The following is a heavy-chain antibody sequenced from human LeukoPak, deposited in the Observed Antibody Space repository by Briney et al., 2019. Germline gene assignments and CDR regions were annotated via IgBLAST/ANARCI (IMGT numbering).Heavy chain of an antibody. V-gene: IGHV3-21*04. J-gene: IGHJ4*02. D-gene: IGHD6-19*01. CDR2: ISSSSSYI. CDR1: GFTFSSYS. Sequence: TTGGSLRLSCAASGFTFSSYSMNWVRQAPGKGLEWVSSISSSSSYIYYADSEKGRFTISRDNSKNTLYLQMNSLRAEDTAIYYCAKDMYPYSSGGYFDYWGQGTLVTVSS. CDR3: AKDMYPYSSGGYFDY.